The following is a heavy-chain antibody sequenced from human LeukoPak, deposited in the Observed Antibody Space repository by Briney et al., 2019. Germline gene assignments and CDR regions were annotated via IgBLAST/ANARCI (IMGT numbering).Heavy chain of an antibody. CDR2: IYHSGST. V-gene: IGHV4-4*02. D-gene: IGHD3-22*01. CDR3: ARLRNYYDSSGSTPSYYYYGTDV. CDR1: GGSISSSNW. J-gene: IGHJ6*02. Sequence: SGTLSLTCAVSGGSISSSNWWSWVRQPPGKGLEWIGEIYHSGSTNYNPSLKSRVTISVDKSKNQFSLKLSSVTAADTAVYYCARLRNYYDSSGSTPSYYYYGTDVWGQGTTVTVSS.